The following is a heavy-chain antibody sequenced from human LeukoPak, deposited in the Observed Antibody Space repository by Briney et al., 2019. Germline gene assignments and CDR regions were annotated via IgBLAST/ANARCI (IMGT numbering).Heavy chain of an antibody. Sequence: SETLSLTCAVYGGSFSGYYWSWIRQPPGKGLEWIGYIYYSGSTNYNPSLKSRVTISVDTSKNQFSLKLSSVTAADAAVYYCARAGYSYGTGYYFDYWGQGALVTVSS. CDR1: GGSFSGYY. V-gene: IGHV4-59*01. CDR2: IYYSGST. J-gene: IGHJ4*02. D-gene: IGHD5-18*01. CDR3: ARAGYSYGTGYYFDY.